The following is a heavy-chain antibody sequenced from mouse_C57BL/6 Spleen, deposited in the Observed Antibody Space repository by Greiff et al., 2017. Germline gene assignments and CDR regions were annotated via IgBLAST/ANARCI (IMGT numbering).Heavy chain of an antibody. CDR1: GYTFTTYT. J-gene: IGHJ4*01. CDR2: INPSSGYT. Sequence: QVQLQQSGAELARPGASVKMSCKASGYTFTTYTMHWVKQRPGQGLEWIGYINPSSGYTKYNQKFKDKATLTADKSSSTAYMQLSSLTSEDSAVYYCARDEGYPHYCTMDYWGQGTSVTVSS. V-gene: IGHV1-4*01. CDR3: ARDEGYPHYCTMDY. D-gene: IGHD2-3*01.